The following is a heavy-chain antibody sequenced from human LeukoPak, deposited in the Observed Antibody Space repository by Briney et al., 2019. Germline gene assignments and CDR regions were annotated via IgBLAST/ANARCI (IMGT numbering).Heavy chain of an antibody. Sequence: PSETLSLTCTVSGGSISSYYWSWIRQPPGKGLEWIGYIYYSGSTYYNPSLKSRVTISVDTSKNQFSLKLSSVTAADTAVYYCARVRIYYGSGSYVLGYWGQGTLVTVSS. J-gene: IGHJ4*02. V-gene: IGHV4-59*12. CDR1: GGSISSYY. CDR3: ARVRIYYGSGSYVLGY. CDR2: IYYSGST. D-gene: IGHD3-10*01.